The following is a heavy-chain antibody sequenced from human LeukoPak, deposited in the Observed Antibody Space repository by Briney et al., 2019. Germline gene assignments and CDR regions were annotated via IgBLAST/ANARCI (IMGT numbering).Heavy chain of an antibody. D-gene: IGHD3-10*01. CDR2: ISSSGSTI. Sequence: GGSLRLSCAASGFTFSDYYMSWIRQAPGKGLEWVSYISSSGSTIYYADSVKGRFTISRDNAKNSLYLQMNSLRAEDTAVYYCAREMVRAHDAFDIWGQGTMVTVSS. V-gene: IGHV3-11*04. CDR3: AREMVRAHDAFDI. CDR1: GFTFSDYY. J-gene: IGHJ3*02.